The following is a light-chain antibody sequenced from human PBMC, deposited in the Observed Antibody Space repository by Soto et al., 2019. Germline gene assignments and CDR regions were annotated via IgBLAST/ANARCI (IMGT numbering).Light chain of an antibody. J-gene: IGKJ4*01. V-gene: IGKV1-9*01. CDR1: QGISSY. CDR3: QQLNSYPLLG. Sequence: DLQLTQSPSFLSASVGDRVTITCRASQGISSYLAWYQQKPGKAPKLLIYAASTLQSGVPSRFSGSGSGTEFTLTISSLQPEDFATYYCQQLNSYPLLGFGGGTKVEIK. CDR2: AAS.